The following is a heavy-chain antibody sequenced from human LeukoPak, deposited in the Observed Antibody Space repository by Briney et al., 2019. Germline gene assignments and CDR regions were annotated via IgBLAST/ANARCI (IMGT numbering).Heavy chain of an antibody. V-gene: IGHV3-66*01. CDR1: GFTVSSNY. CDR2: IYSDGST. Sequence: GGSLRLSCAASGFTVSSNYMSWVRQAPGKGLEGVSVIYSDGSTYYADSVKGRFTISRDNSKNTLYLQINSLRAEDTAVYYCASDYNYYHSSGYWYYFDYWGQGTMVTVSS. CDR3: ASDYNYYHSSGYWYYFDY. J-gene: IGHJ4*02. D-gene: IGHD3-22*01.